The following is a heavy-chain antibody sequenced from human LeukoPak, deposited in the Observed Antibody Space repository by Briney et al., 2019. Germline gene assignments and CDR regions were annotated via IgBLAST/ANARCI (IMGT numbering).Heavy chain of an antibody. CDR2: IYDSGST. CDR3: VKSGGYGLIDY. CDR1: GASISGSGYY. V-gene: IGHV4-39*01. J-gene: IGHJ4*02. Sequence: SETLSLACTVSGASISGSGYYWGWIRQPPGKGLEWIGNIYDSGSTYYNASLQSRVTISIDTSKNQFSLRLSSVTAADTAMYYCVKSGGYGLIDYWGQGTLVTVSS. D-gene: IGHD1-26*01.